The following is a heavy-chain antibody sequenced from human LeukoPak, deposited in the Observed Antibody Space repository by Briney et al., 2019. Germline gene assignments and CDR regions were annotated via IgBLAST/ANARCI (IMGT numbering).Heavy chain of an antibody. Sequence: PSETLSLTCAVYGGSFSSYYWNWIRQPPGKGLEWIGEINHSGSTNYNPSLKSRVTISVDTSKNQFALKLSSVTAADTAVYYCASTRGGSYFDYWGQGTLVTVSS. CDR2: INHSGST. D-gene: IGHD1-26*01. CDR1: GGSFSSYY. V-gene: IGHV4-34*01. CDR3: ASTRGGSYFDY. J-gene: IGHJ4*02.